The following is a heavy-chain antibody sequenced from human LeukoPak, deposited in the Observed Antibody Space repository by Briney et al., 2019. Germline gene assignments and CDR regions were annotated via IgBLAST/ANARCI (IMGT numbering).Heavy chain of an antibody. CDR2: FDPEDGET. Sequence: ASVKVSCKVSGYTLTELSMHWVRQAPGKGLEWMGGFDPEDGETIYAQKFQGRVTMTEDTSTDTAYMELSSLRSEDTAVYYCATLGVRVRGVHLIFDYWGQGTLVTLSS. J-gene: IGHJ4*02. CDR3: ATLGVRVRGVHLIFDY. CDR1: GYTLTELS. V-gene: IGHV1-24*01. D-gene: IGHD3-10*01.